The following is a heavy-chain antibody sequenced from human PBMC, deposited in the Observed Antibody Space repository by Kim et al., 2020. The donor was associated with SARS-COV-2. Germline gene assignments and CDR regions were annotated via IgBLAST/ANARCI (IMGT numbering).Heavy chain of an antibody. CDR1: GFIFGDYA. D-gene: IGHD3-10*01. J-gene: IGHJ4*02. V-gene: IGHV3-49*03. CDR2: IRSKAYGGTT. CDR3: TKDSADASGSGLYY. Sequence: GGSLRLSCTASGFIFGDYAMSWFRQAPGKGLEWVGFIRSKAYGGTTEYAASVKGRFTISRDDSKSIAYLQMNSLKTEDTAVYYCTKDSADASGSGLYYWGQGTLVTVSS.